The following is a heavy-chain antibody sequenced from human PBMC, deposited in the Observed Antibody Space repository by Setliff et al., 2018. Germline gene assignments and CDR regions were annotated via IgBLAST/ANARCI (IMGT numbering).Heavy chain of an antibody. D-gene: IGHD3-22*01. CDR3: AKGPDSSGYQGWFDP. J-gene: IGHJ5*02. CDR1: GGSFSGYY. V-gene: IGHV4-34*01. Sequence: SETLSLTCAVYGGSFSGYYWSWIRQPPGKGLEWIGEINHSGSTNYNPSPKSRVTISVDTSKNQFSLKLSSVTAADTAVYYCAKGPDSSGYQGWFDPWGQGTLVTSPQ. CDR2: INHSGST.